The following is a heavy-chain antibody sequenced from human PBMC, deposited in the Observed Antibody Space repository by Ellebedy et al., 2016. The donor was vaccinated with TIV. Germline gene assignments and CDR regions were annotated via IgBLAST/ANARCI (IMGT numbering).Heavy chain of an antibody. Sequence: SETLSLXXAVYGGSFSRYYWRWIRQHPGQGLEWIGEIIHSGSTNYNPSSKSRVTISVDTSKNQFSLKLSSVTAADTAVYYCARGQVTMVRGVIIKGSKRHYYMDVWGKGTTVTVSS. J-gene: IGHJ6*03. CDR3: ARGQVTMVRGVIIKGSKRHYYMDV. D-gene: IGHD3-10*01. V-gene: IGHV4-34*12. CDR1: GGSFSRYY. CDR2: IIHSGST.